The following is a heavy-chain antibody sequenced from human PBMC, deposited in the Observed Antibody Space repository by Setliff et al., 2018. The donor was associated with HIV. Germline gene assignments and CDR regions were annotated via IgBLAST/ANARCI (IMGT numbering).Heavy chain of an antibody. CDR1: GFIFSTFP. J-gene: IGHJ4*02. D-gene: IGHD3-9*01. CDR2: MSGDANSQ. Sequence: GGSLRLSCAASGFIFSTFPMHWVRQAPGKGLEWVAVMSGDANSQYYADSVRGRFTISRDNSKNTVYLQMNSLTTEDTAVYYCAREHDSLTGYSFDFWGQGTLVTVSS. V-gene: IGHV3-30*01. CDR3: AREHDSLTGYSFDF.